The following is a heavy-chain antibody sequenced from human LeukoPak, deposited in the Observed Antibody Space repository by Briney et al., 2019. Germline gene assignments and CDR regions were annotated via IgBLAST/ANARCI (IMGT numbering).Heavy chain of an antibody. V-gene: IGHV4-30-2*01. CDR1: GGSISSGGYS. CDR3: ARPIAWELRAVRHDY. D-gene: IGHD1-26*01. J-gene: IGHJ4*02. Sequence: KPSETLSLTCAVSGGSISSGGYSWSWIRQPPGKGLEWIGYIYHSGSTYYNPSLKSRVTISVDRSKNQFSLKLSSVTAADTAVYYCARPIAWELRAVRHDYWGQGTLVTVSS. CDR2: IYHSGST.